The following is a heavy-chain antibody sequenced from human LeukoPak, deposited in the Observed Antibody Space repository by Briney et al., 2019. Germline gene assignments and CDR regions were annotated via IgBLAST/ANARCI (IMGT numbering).Heavy chain of an antibody. CDR2: IYYSGST. CDR3: ARSLPLTYYDFWSGSLPYFDY. D-gene: IGHD3-3*01. J-gene: IGHJ4*02. CDR1: GGSISSGDYY. V-gene: IGHV4-30-4*02. Sequence: SETLSLTCTVSGGSISSGDYYWSWIRQPPGKGLEWIRYIYYSGSTYYNPSLKSRVTISVDTSKNQFSLKLSSVTAADTAVYYCARSLPLTYYDFWSGSLPYFDYWGQGTLATVSS.